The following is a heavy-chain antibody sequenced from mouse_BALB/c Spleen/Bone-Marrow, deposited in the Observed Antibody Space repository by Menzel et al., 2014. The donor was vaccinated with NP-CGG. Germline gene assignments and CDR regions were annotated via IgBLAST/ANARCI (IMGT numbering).Heavy chain of an antibody. Sequence: EVKVVESGAELVKPGASVKLSCTASGFNIKDTYMHWVKQRPEQGLEWIGRIDPANGNTKYDPKFQGKATITADTSSNTAYPQLSSLTSEETAVDYCARYYYGFYFDYWGQGTTLTVSS. CDR1: GFNIKDTY. CDR3: ARYYYGFYFDY. D-gene: IGHD1-1*01. J-gene: IGHJ2*01. CDR2: IDPANGNT. V-gene: IGHV14-3*02.